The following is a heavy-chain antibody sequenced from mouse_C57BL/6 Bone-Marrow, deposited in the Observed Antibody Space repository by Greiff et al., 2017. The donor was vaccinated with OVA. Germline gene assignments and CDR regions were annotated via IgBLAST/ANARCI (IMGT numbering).Heavy chain of an antibody. Sequence: QQSGAELVRPGASVTLSCKASGYTFTDYEMHWVKQTPVHGLEWIGAIDPETGGTAYNQKFKGKAILTAGKSSSTAYMELRSLTSEDSAVYYCTNYGKTSYFDYWGQGTTLTVSS. V-gene: IGHV1-15*01. D-gene: IGHD1-2*01. CDR1: GYTFTDYE. CDR2: IDPETGGT. J-gene: IGHJ2*01. CDR3: TNYGKTSYFDY.